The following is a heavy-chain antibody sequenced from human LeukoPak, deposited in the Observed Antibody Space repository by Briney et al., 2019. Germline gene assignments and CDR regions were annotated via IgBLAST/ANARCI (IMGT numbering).Heavy chain of an antibody. D-gene: IGHD2-21*02. CDR3: ARGEGWHCSGSDCFTHWFDP. J-gene: IGHJ5*02. V-gene: IGHV3-74*01. CDR2: INSDGSST. Sequence: GGSPRLSCAASGFTFDDYAMHWVRQAPGKGLVWVSRINSDGSSTSYADSVKGRFTISRDNAKKTLYLQMNSLRPEDTAVYYCARGEGWHCSGSDCFTHWFDPWGQGTLVTVSS. CDR1: GFTFDDYA.